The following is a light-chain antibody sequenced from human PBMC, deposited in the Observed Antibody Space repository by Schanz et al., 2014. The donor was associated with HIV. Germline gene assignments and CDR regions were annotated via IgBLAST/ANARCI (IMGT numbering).Light chain of an antibody. CDR2: DVT. V-gene: IGLV2-14*01. Sequence: QSALTQPASVSGSPGQSITISCTGTSSDVGGYNYVSWYQQHPGKAPKLMIYDVTKRPSGVPDRFSGSKSGNTASLTISGLQAEDEADYYCSSYAATSNVLFGGGTQLTVL. CDR1: SSDVGGYNY. J-gene: IGLJ3*02. CDR3: SSYAATSNVL.